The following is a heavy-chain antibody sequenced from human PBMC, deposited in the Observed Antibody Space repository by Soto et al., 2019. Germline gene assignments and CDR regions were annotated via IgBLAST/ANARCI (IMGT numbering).Heavy chain of an antibody. V-gene: IGHV1-69*06. D-gene: IGHD2-21*01. J-gene: IGHJ5*02. CDR1: GGTFSRNA. CDR2: IVPIFGTP. CDR3: ARERASGYSRTWFDP. Sequence: QLQLVPSGAEVKRPGSSVKVSCKASGGTFSRNAISWVRQAPGQGPEWMVGIVPIFGTPNYAQKFRGRVSLPADNATNSVNLELKSLTSEDTDTYYCARERASGYSRTWFDPWGQGTLVPVSS.